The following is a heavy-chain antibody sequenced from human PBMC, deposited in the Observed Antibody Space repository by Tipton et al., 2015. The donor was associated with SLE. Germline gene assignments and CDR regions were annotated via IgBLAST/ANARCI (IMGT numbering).Heavy chain of an antibody. CDR3: ARDGGGIAARGGWFDP. V-gene: IGHV1-18*01. Sequence: QLVQSGAEVKKPGAPVKVSCKASGYTSPNYGISWVRQAPGQGLEWVGWVSAYTGTTNYAQKFQGRVNMTRDTSISTAYMELSRLRSDDTAVYYCARDGGGIAARGGWFDPWGQGTLVTVSS. D-gene: IGHD6-6*01. CDR2: VSAYTGTT. CDR1: GYTSPNYG. J-gene: IGHJ5*02.